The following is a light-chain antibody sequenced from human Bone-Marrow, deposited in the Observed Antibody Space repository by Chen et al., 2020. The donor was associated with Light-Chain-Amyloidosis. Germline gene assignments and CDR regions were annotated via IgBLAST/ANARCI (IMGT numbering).Light chain of an antibody. V-gene: IGLV2-14*01. J-gene: IGLJ1*01. CDR2: EVT. Sequence: QSALTQPASVSGSPGQSITISFTGTSSDVGGDNHVSWYQQHPDKAPKLMIYEVTNRPSWVPDRFSGSKSDNTASLTISGLQTEDEADYFCSSYTSTNPLVFGSGTRVTVL. CDR3: SSYTSTNPLV. CDR1: SSDVGGDNH.